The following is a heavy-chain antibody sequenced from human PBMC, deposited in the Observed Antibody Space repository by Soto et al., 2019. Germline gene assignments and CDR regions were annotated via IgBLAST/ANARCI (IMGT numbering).Heavy chain of an antibody. CDR1: GFTFSSYG. CDR2: ISYDGSNE. CDR3: AKDAGGISYFDY. V-gene: IGHV3-30*18. Sequence: QVQLVESGGGVVQPGRSLRLSCAASGFTFSSYGMHWVRQAPGKGLEWVAVISYDGSNEYYADSVKGRFTISRDNSKNTLYLQMNSLRAEDTAVYYCAKDAGGISYFDYWGPGTLVTVSS. D-gene: IGHD2-8*02. J-gene: IGHJ4*02.